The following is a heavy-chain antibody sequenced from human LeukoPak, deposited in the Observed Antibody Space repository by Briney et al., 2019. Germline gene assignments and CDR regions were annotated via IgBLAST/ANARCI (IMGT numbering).Heavy chain of an antibody. Sequence: GRSLRLSCAASGFTFSSYAMHWVRQAPGKGLEWVAVISYDGSNKYCADSVKGRFTISRDNSKNTLYLQMNSLRAEDTAVYYCARDGTYGSGSYFFDYWGQGTPVTVSS. CDR1: GFTFSSYA. D-gene: IGHD3-10*01. CDR3: ARDGTYGSGSYFFDY. V-gene: IGHV3-30*04. CDR2: ISYDGSNK. J-gene: IGHJ4*02.